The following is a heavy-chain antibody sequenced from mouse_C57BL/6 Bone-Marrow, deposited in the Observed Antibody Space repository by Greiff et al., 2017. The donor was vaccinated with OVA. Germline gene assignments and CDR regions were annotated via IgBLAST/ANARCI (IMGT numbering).Heavy chain of an antibody. Sequence: EVKLVESGGGLVQPGGSLKLSCAASGFTFSDYYMYWVRQTPEKRLEWVAYISNGGGSTYYPDTVKGRFTISRDNAKNTLYLQMSRLKSEDTAMYYCARRTTVVEDAMDYWGQGTSVTVSS. V-gene: IGHV5-12*01. CDR2: ISNGGGST. CDR3: ARRTTVVEDAMDY. J-gene: IGHJ4*01. CDR1: GFTFSDYY. D-gene: IGHD1-1*01.